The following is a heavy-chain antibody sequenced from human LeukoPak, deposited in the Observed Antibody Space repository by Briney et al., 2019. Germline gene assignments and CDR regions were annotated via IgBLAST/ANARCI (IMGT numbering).Heavy chain of an antibody. CDR2: ISAYNGNT. Sequence: ASVKVFCKASGYTFTSYGISWVRQAPGQGLEWMGWISAYNGNTNYAQKLQGRVTMTTDTSTSTAYMELRSLRSDDTAVYYCARAPHSSGWGYYYGMDVWGQGTTVTVSS. CDR1: GYTFTSYG. V-gene: IGHV1-18*01. D-gene: IGHD6-19*01. CDR3: ARAPHSSGWGYYYGMDV. J-gene: IGHJ6*02.